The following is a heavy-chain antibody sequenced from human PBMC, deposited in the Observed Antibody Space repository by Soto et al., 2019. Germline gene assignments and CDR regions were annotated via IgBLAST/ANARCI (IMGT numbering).Heavy chain of an antibody. Sequence: PVKVSCRASGGTFSSYAISWVRQAPGQGLEWMGGIIPIFGTANYAQKFQGRVTITADESTSTAYMELSSLRSEDTAVYYCARRLEITMVRRVRQEPSTSTALDPWGKETLTTVS. CDR3: ARRLEITMVRRVRQEPSTSTALDP. J-gene: IGHJ5*02. V-gene: IGHV1-69*13. D-gene: IGHD3-10*01. CDR1: GGTFSSYA. CDR2: IIPIFGTA.